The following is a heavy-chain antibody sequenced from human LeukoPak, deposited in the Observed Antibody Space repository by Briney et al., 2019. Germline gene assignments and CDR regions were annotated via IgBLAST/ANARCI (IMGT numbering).Heavy chain of an antibody. Sequence: ASETLSLTCTVSGGSIRSGGYYWSWIRQHPGKGLEWIGYIYYNGVTYHNPSLKSRVTISVDTSKNQFSLELSSVTAADTAVYYCARNGAGIAAAPYYYAMDVWGQGTTVTVSS. CDR3: ARNGAGIAAAPYYYAMDV. D-gene: IGHD6-13*01. J-gene: IGHJ6*02. CDR1: GGSIRSGGYY. CDR2: IYYNGVT. V-gene: IGHV4-31*03.